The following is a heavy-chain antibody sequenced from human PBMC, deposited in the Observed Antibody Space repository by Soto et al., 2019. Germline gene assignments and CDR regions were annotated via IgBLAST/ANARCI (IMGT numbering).Heavy chain of an antibody. Sequence: ASVKVSCKASGYTFTSYDINWVRQATGQGLEWMGWMNPNSGNTGYAQKFQGRVTMTRNTSISTAYMELSSLRSEDTAVYYCARARPPFVRGVIVTVQYCCQGRLATDSS. J-gene: IGHJ4*02. V-gene: IGHV1-8*01. CDR2: MNPNSGNT. CDR3: ARARPPFVRGVIVTVQY. D-gene: IGHD3-10*02. CDR1: GYTFTSYD.